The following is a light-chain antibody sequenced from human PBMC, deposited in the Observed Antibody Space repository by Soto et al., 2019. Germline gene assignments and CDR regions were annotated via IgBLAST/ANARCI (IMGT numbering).Light chain of an antibody. CDR1: QSISRY. CDR2: GAS. Sequence: DIQMTQSPSSLSASVGDRVTITCRASQSISRYLNWYQQKPGKAPHLLIYGASSLQSVVPSRFSGSGSGTDFTLTISNLQPEDLATDYCQQSHSTPRTFCQRTKLAI. V-gene: IGKV1-39*01. CDR3: QQSHSTPRT. J-gene: IGKJ2*01.